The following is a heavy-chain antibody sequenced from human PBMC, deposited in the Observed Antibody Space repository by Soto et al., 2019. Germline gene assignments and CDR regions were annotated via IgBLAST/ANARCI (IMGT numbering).Heavy chain of an antibody. V-gene: IGHV3-66*01. J-gene: IGHJ4*02. CDR2: IYSGGST. Sequence: GGSLRLSCAASGFTVSSNYMSWVRQAPGKGLEWVSVIYSGGSTYYADSVKGRFTISRDNSKNTLYLQMNSLRAEDTAVYYCARGYCSSTSCYQGYWGQGTLVTVSS. CDR1: GFTVSSNY. CDR3: ARGYCSSTSCYQGY. D-gene: IGHD2-2*01.